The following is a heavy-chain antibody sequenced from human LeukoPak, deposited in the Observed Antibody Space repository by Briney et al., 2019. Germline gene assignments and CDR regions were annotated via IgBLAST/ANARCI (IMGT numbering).Heavy chain of an antibody. V-gene: IGHV1-46*03. D-gene: IGHD3-9*01. CDR2: INPSGGST. CDR3: ARANYDILTGLKRPFDS. Sequence: APVKVSCKASGYTFTRYYIHWVRQAPGQGPGWMGMINPSGGSTTYAQNFQGRATMTRDTSTSTVYMELSSLRSDDTAVYYCARANYDILTGLKRPFDSWGQGTLVTVSS. J-gene: IGHJ4*02. CDR1: GYTFTRYY.